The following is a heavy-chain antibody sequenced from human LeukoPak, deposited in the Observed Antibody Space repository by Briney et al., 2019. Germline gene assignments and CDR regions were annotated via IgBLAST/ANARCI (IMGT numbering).Heavy chain of an antibody. CDR3: ARRGAGGADILSPYDY. CDR1: GYSFTSYW. CDR2: IYPGDSDT. Sequence: GESLKISCKGSGYSFTSYWIGWVRQVPGKGLEWMGIIYPGDSDTRYSPSFQGQVTISADKSISTAYLQWSSLKASDTAMYYCARRGAGGADILSPYDYWGQGTLVTVSS. J-gene: IGHJ4*02. V-gene: IGHV5-51*01. D-gene: IGHD3-9*01.